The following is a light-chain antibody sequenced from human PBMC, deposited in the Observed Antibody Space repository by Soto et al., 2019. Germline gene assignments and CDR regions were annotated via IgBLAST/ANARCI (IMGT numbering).Light chain of an antibody. CDR3: QQVNGYPLT. CDR1: QSISNF. CDR2: VAS. J-gene: IGKJ4*01. V-gene: IGKV1-9*01. Sequence: DIQMPQSPSSLSASIGDRVTITCRASQSISNFLNWYQQKPGKAPKLLIHVASSLQSGVPSRFSGSGSGTEFTLTVSSLQPEDFATYYCQQVNGYPLTFGGGTKVDIK.